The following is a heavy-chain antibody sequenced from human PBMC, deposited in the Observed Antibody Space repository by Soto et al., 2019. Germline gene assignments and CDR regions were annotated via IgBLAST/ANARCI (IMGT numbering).Heavy chain of an antibody. CDR3: AKNLGQWLAYFDY. J-gene: IGHJ4*02. CDR2: ISGSGEST. V-gene: IGHV3-23*01. CDR1: GCTFSSYA. Sequence: PGGSLRLSCAASGCTFSSYAMSWVRQAPGKGLEWVSAISGSGESTYYADSVKGRFTISRDNNNHTLYLQMNSLRAEDTAVYYCAKNLGQWLAYFDYWGQGTLVTVSS. D-gene: IGHD6-19*01.